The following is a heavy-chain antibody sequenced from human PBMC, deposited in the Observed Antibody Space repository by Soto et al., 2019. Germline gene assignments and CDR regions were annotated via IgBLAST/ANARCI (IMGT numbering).Heavy chain of an antibody. J-gene: IGHJ3*02. CDR1: GGSISSYY. D-gene: IGHD1-1*01. CDR2: IYYSGST. CDR3: ARVKLERRPDDAFDI. Sequence: SETLSLTCTVSGGSISSYYWSWIRQPPGKGLEWIGYIYYSGSTNYNPSLKSRVTISVDTSENQFSLKLSSVTAADTAVYYCARVKLERRPDDAFDIWGQGTMVTVSS. V-gene: IGHV4-59*01.